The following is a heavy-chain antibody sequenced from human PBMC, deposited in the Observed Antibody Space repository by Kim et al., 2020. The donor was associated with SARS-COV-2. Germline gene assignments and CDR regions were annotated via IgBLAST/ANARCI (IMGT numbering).Heavy chain of an antibody. V-gene: IGHV4-31*02. CDR3: ARDRKAAPHGSGVLDY. Sequence: LKSRVTISVDTSKNQFSLKLSSVTAADTAVYYCARDRKAAPHGSGVLDYWGQGTLVTVSS. J-gene: IGHJ4*02. D-gene: IGHD6-25*01.